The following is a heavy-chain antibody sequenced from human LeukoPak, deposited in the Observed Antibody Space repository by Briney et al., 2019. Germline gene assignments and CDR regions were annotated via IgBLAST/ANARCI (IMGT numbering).Heavy chain of an antibody. CDR1: GGSISSINYY. CDR2: IHTSGNT. D-gene: IGHD3-10*01. J-gene: IGHJ5*02. Sequence: SETLSLTCTVSGGSISSINYYWSWIRQPAGKGLEWVGRIHTSGNTDYNPSLRSRVTIPLDTSKNQFSLKLTSVTAPDTAVYYCARGVTLIRGAKQHNWFNPWGQGTLVTVSS. V-gene: IGHV4-61*02. CDR3: ARGVTLIRGAKQHNWFNP.